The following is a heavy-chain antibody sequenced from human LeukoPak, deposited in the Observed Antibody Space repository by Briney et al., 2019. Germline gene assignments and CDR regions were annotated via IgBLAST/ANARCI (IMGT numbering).Heavy chain of an antibody. J-gene: IGHJ6*02. D-gene: IGHD1-26*01. Sequence: RASVKVSCKASGYTFTDYYLHWVRQAPGQGLEWMGWISPNSGGTNYAQKFQGRVTMTRDTSISTVYMELSRRSSDDTAVYYCVSLGATTIYYYGMDVWGQGTTVTVSS. V-gene: IGHV1-2*02. CDR2: ISPNSGGT. CDR1: GYTFTDYY. CDR3: VSLGATTIYYYGMDV.